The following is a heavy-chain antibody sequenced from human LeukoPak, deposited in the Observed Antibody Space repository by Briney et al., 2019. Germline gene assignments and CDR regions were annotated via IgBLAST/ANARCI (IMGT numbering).Heavy chain of an antibody. V-gene: IGHV1-69*13. D-gene: IGHD2-15*01. J-gene: IGHJ3*02. CDR3: ARGGIAATGPDAFDI. CDR2: IIPIFGTA. CDR1: GGTFSSYA. Sequence: SVKVSCKASGGTFSSYAISWVRQAPGQGLEWMGGIIPIFGTANYAQKFQGRVTITADESTSTAYMELSSLRSEDTAVYYCARGGIAATGPDAFDIWGQGTMVTVSS.